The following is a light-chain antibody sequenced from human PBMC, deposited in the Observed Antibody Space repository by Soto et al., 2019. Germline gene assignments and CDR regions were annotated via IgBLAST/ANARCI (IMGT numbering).Light chain of an antibody. CDR1: QSISSY. CDR3: QQSYSTPYT. J-gene: IGKJ2*01. V-gene: IGKV1-39*01. Sequence: DIQMTQSPSSLSASVGDRVTITCRASQSISSYLNWYQQKPGKAPKLLIYAASSLQSRVPSRFSRSGSGTDFPLTISSLQPEDFATYYCQQSYSTPYTFGQGTKLEIK. CDR2: AAS.